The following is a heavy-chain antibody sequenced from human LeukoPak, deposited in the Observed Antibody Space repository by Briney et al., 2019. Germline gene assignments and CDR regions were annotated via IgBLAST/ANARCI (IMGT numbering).Heavy chain of an antibody. CDR2: ISSSGSTI. V-gene: IGHV3-48*03. CDR1: GFTFSSYE. CDR3: ARGKYYSWYYFDY. D-gene: IGHD3-10*01. Sequence: PGGSLRLSCAASGFTFSSYEMNWVRQAPGKGLEWVSHISSSGSTIYYADSVKGRFTISRDNAKNSLYLQMNSLRAEDTAVYYCARGKYYSWYYFDYWGQGTLVTVSS. J-gene: IGHJ4*02.